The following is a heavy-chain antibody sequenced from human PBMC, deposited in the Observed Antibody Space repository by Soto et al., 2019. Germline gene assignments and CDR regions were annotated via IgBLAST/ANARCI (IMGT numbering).Heavy chain of an antibody. CDR3: ARVKAYYDFWSGYEEDAFDI. J-gene: IGHJ3*02. D-gene: IGHD3-3*01. Sequence: GASVKVSCKASGYTFTSYGISWVRQAPGQGLEWMGWMSANNGNTGYAQKLQGRVTMTRNTSISTAYMELSSLRSEDTAVYYCARVKAYYDFWSGYEEDAFDIWGQGTMVTVSS. V-gene: IGHV1-8*02. CDR2: MSANNGNT. CDR1: GYTFTSYG.